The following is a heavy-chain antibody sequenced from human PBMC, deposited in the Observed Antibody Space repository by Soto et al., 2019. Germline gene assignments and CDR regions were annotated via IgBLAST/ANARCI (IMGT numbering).Heavy chain of an antibody. J-gene: IGHJ6*03. V-gene: IGHV4-59*01. D-gene: IGHD3-10*01. CDR2: IYYSGNT. Sequence: ETLSLTCTVSGGSISTYYWSWIRQPPGKGLEWIGYIYYSGNTNYNPSLKSRVTISLDTSKNQFSLRLSSVTAADTAVYYCARESYSGNYYYMDVCGKGTTVTVSS. CDR1: GGSISTYY. CDR3: ARESYSGNYYYMDV.